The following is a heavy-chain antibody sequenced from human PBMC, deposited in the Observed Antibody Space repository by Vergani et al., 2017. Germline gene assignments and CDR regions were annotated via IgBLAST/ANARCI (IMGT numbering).Heavy chain of an antibody. CDR1: GFVFNSYG. J-gene: IGHJ5*02. CDR3: VKGVGLGYRRSSDPWYLQS. D-gene: IGHD6-6*01. V-gene: IGHV3-30*18. Sequence: QVQLVESGGGIVQPGRSLRLSCAASGFVFNSYGMHWVRQAPAKGLEWVAVVSYDGTHQVYSDSVKGRFIISRDASSDILHLQMNSLRPDDTAVYYCVKGVGLGYRRSSDPWYLQSWGQGTLVIVSS. CDR2: VSYDGTHQ.